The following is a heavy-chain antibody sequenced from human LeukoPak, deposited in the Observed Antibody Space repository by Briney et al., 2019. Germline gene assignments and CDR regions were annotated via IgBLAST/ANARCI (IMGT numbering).Heavy chain of an antibody. V-gene: IGHV3-23*01. CDR1: GFTFSTYA. CDR2: ISGSGGST. D-gene: IGHD3-22*01. J-gene: IGHJ4*02. CDR3: AKTSYDSSGYYIDY. Sequence: PGGSLRLSCAASGFTFSTYAMSWVRQAPGKGLEWVSVISGSGGSTYYADSVKGRFTISRDNSKNTLYLQMNSLRAEDTAVYYCAKTSYDSSGYYIDYWGQGTLVTVSS.